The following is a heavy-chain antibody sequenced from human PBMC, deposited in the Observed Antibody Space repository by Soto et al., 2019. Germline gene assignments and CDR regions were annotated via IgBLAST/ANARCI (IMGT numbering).Heavy chain of an antibody. J-gene: IGHJ6*02. CDR1: GFTVSSNY. CDR2: IYSGGST. Sequence: EVQLVESGGGLIQPGGSLRLSCAASGFTVSSNYMSWVRQAPGKGLEWVSVIYSGGSTYYADSVKGRFTISRDNSKNKLYLQMNSLRAEDTAVYYCAREGNWNYLGYYYYYGMDVWGQGTTVTVSS. CDR3: AREGNWNYLGYYYYYGMDV. D-gene: IGHD1-7*01. V-gene: IGHV3-53*01.